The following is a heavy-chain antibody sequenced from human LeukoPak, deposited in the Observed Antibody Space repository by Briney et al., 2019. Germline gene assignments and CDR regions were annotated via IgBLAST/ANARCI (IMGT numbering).Heavy chain of an antibody. Sequence: ASVKVSCKASGYTFSGYYIHWVRQAPGQGLEWMGWINPNSGGTKYAQNFQGRVTMTRDTSISTAYVGLSRLRSDDTAVYYCAKGRVVAGSKSLTYHWFDPWGQGTLVTVSS. V-gene: IGHV1-2*02. D-gene: IGHD6-19*01. CDR3: AKGRVVAGSKSLTYHWFDP. J-gene: IGHJ5*02. CDR2: INPNSGGT. CDR1: GYTFSGYY.